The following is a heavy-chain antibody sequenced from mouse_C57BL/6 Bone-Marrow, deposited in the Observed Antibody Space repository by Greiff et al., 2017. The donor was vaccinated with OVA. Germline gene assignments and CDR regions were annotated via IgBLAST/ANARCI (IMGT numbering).Heavy chain of an antibody. CDR3: AREGDGYYYYAMDY. CDR2: ISYSGST. Sequence: EVQRVESGPGMVKPSQSLSLTCTVTGYSITSGYDWHWIRHFPGNKLEWMGYISYSGSTNYNPSLKSRISITHDTSKNHFFLKLNSVTTEDTATYYCAREGDGYYYYAMDYWGQGTSVTVSS. J-gene: IGHJ4*01. CDR1: GYSITSGYD. D-gene: IGHD2-3*01. V-gene: IGHV3-1*01.